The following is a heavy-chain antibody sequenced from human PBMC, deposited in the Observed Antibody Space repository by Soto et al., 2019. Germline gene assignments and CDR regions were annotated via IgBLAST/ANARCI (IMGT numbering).Heavy chain of an antibody. V-gene: IGHV3-21*01. Sequence: PGGSLRLSXAASGFTFTRYXXXRVRQAPGKGLEWVSSISSTTNYXXXADSMKGRFTVSRDNAKNSVYLEMNSLSAEDXAXYYCARESXXXXXNFDYWGQGTLVXVSS. J-gene: IGHJ4*02. CDR1: GFTFTRYX. CDR3: ARESXXXXXNFDY. CDR2: ISSTTNYX.